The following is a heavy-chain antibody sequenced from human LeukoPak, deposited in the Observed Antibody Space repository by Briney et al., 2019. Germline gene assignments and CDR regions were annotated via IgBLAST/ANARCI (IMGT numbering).Heavy chain of an antibody. CDR3: ARDGHSSGYFDY. J-gene: IGHJ4*02. CDR1: GDSINNYY. Sequence: SETLSLTCTVSGDSINNYYWGWIRQPPGKGLEWIGFIYYRGNTYYNPSLQSRVTISVDTSKNQFSLRLSSVTAADTAVYYCARDGHSSGYFDYWGQGTLVTVSS. D-gene: IGHD3-22*01. V-gene: IGHV4-39*07. CDR2: IYYRGNT.